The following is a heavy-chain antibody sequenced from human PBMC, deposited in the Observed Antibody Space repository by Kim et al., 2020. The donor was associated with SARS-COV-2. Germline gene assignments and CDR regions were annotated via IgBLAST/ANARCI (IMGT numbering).Heavy chain of an antibody. Sequence: GESLKISCKGSGYSFTSYWIGWVRQMPGKGLEWMGIIYPGDSDTRYSPSFQGQVTISADKSISTAYLQWSSLKASDTAMYYCAMTNYYGSGSHTTDYYYGMDVWGQGTTVTVSS. D-gene: IGHD3-10*01. CDR3: AMTNYYGSGSHTTDYYYGMDV. V-gene: IGHV5-51*01. J-gene: IGHJ6*02. CDR1: GYSFTSYW. CDR2: IYPGDSDT.